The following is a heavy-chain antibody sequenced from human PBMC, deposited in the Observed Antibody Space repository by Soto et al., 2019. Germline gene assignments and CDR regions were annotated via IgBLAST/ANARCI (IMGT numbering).Heavy chain of an antibody. D-gene: IGHD3-3*01. CDR1: GGSISSGGYY. J-gene: IGHJ6*02. Sequence: SETLSLTCTVSGGSISSGGYYWSWIRQHPGKGLEWIGYIYYSGSTYYNPSLKSRVTISVDTSKNQFSLKLSSVTAADTAVYYCARGITIFGEVYGMDVWGQGTTVTVSS. CDR2: IYYSGST. V-gene: IGHV4-31*03. CDR3: ARGITIFGEVYGMDV.